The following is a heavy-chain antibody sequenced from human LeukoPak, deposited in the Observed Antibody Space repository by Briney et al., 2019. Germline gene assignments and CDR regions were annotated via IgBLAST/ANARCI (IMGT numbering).Heavy chain of an antibody. J-gene: IGHJ4*02. D-gene: IGHD6-6*01. CDR2: IIPIFGTA. Sequence: ASVTVSCKASGGTFSSYAISWVRQAPGQGLEWMGEIIPIFGTANYAQKFQGRVTITADKSASTAYMELSSLRSEDTAVYYCARDRSEVLSTKTSIATHFDYWGQGTLVTVSS. CDR1: GGTFSSYA. CDR3: ARDRSEVLSTKTSIATHFDY. V-gene: IGHV1-69*06.